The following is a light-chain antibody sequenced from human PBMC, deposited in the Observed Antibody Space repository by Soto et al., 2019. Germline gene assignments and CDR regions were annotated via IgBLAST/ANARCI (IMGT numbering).Light chain of an antibody. Sequence: QSVLNQPASVSGSPGQSITISCTGTSSDVGGYNYVSWYQRLPGTAPKLLIYSDSNRPSGVPDRFSGSKSGTSASLAITGLQAEDEADYYCQSYDSSLNGYVFGTGTKVTVL. CDR2: SDS. J-gene: IGLJ1*01. CDR3: QSYDSSLNGYV. CDR1: SSDVGGYNY. V-gene: IGLV1-40*01.